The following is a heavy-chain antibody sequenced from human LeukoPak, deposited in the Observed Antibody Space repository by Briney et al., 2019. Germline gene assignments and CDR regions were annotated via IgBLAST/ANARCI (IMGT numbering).Heavy chain of an antibody. CDR1: GFTFSSYW. Sequence: GGSLRLSCAASGFTFSSYWMSWVRQAPGKGLKWVSGFRCGGAATFYADSVKGRFTISRDNSKNTLYLQMNSLRAEDTAVYYCAKGQRFYGEYYFDYWGQGTLVTVSS. CDR3: AKGQRFYGEYYFDY. D-gene: IGHD4-17*01. V-gene: IGHV3-23*01. CDR2: FRCGGAAT. J-gene: IGHJ4*02.